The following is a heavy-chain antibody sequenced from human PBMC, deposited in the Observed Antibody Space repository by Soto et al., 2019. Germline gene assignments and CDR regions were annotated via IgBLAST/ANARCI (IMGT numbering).Heavy chain of an antibody. D-gene: IGHD2-15*01. J-gene: IGHJ4*02. V-gene: IGHV4-4*02. CDR2: IYHSGST. CDR1: GGSISSSNW. CDR3: ARDGGYCSGGSCYFFDY. Sequence: SETLSLTCAVSGGSISSSNWWSWVRQPPGKGLEWIGEIYHSGSTNYNPSLKSRVTISVDKSKNQFSLKLSSVTAADTAVYYCARDGGYCSGGSCYFFDYWGQGTLVTVSS.